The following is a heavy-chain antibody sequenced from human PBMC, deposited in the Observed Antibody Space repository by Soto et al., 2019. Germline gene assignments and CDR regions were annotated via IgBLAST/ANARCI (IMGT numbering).Heavy chain of an antibody. V-gene: IGHV5-51*01. CDR2: IYPSDSDT. J-gene: IGHJ4*02. Sequence: GESLKISCKGSGYNFAGYWIAWVRQMPGKGLELMGIIYPSDSDTRYRPSFQGQVTISADKSISSAYLQWSSLRASDTAMYYCARGGVSTRTFDYWGQGTPITVSS. CDR1: GYNFAGYW. CDR3: ARGGVSTRTFDY. D-gene: IGHD3-3*01.